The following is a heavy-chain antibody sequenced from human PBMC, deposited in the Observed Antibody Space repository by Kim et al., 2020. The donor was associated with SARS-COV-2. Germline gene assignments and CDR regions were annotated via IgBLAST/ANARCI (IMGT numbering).Heavy chain of an antibody. V-gene: IGHV4-31*03. Sequence: SETLSLTCTVSGGSISSGGYYWSWIRQHPGKGLEWIGYIYYSGSTYYNPSLKSRVTISVDTSKNQFSLKLSSVTAADTAVYYCARDLRGPLRYFDWPEGAWFDPWVQGTLVTVSS. D-gene: IGHD3-9*01. CDR1: GGSISSGGYY. CDR3: ARDLRGPLRYFDWPEGAWFDP. J-gene: IGHJ5*02. CDR2: IYYSGST.